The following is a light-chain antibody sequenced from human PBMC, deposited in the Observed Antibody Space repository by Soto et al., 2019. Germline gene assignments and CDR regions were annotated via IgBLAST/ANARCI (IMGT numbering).Light chain of an antibody. CDR1: SSNIGSNT. CDR3: AAWDDSLNGVV. Sequence: QSVLTQPPSASGTPGQRVTISCSRSSSNIGSNTVNWYQQLPGTAPKLLIYSNNQRPSGFPDRFSGSKSGTSASLAISVLQSEDEADYYCAAWDDSLNGVVFGGGTKLTVL. V-gene: IGLV1-44*01. J-gene: IGLJ2*01. CDR2: SNN.